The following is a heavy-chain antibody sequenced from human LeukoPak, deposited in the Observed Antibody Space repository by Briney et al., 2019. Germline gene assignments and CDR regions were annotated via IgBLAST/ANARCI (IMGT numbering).Heavy chain of an antibody. CDR2: IYYSGST. D-gene: IGHD1-26*01. V-gene: IGHV4-39*07. CDR1: GGSISSSSYY. Sequence: SETLSLTCTVSGGSISSSSYYWGWIRQPPGKGLEWIGSIYYSGSTYYNPSLKSRVTISIDTSKNQFSLKLSSVTAADTAVYYCARWAVGATPHFDYWGQGTLVTVSS. CDR3: ARWAVGATPHFDY. J-gene: IGHJ4*02.